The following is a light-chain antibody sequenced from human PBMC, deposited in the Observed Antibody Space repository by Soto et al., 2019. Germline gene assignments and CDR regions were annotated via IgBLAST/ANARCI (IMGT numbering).Light chain of an antibody. J-gene: IGKJ1*01. V-gene: IGKV3-11*01. CDR2: DAS. CDR3: QHYSNWPPAWS. CDR1: QSVSSY. Sequence: ILVRQSPATLSLSPGERATLSCRASQSVSSYLAWYQQKPGQAPRLLIYDASNRATGIPARFSGSGSGTDFTLTISSLQSEDSAVYYCQHYSNWPPAWSFGQGTKVDIK.